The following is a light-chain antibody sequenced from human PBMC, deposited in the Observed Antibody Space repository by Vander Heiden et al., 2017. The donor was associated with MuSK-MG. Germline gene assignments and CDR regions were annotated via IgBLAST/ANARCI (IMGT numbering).Light chain of an antibody. CDR3: NSRDSSGNHEDVV. CDR2: GKN. Sequence: SSELTQDPAVSVALGQTVRITCQGDSLRSYYASWYQQKPGQAPVLVIYGKNNRPSGIPDRFSGSSSGNTASVTITGAQAEDEADYYCNSRDSSGNHEDVVFGGGTKLTVL. V-gene: IGLV3-19*01. J-gene: IGLJ2*01. CDR1: SLRSYY.